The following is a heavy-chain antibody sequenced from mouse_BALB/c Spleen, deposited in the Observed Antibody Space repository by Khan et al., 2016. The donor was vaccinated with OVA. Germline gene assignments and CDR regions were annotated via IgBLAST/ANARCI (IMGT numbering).Heavy chain of an antibody. CDR3: ARQPYCHYYVMDY. CDR2: IWSDGST. J-gene: IGHJ4*01. D-gene: IGHD2-10*01. V-gene: IGHV2-6-1*01. CDR1: GFSLTNYG. Sequence: VQLQESGPGLVAPSQSLSITCTISGFSLTNYGVHWVRLPPGKGLEWLVVIWSDGSTTYNSALKSRLSISKDNSKSQVFLKMNSLQTDDTAMYYCARQPYCHYYVMDYWGQGTSVTVSS.